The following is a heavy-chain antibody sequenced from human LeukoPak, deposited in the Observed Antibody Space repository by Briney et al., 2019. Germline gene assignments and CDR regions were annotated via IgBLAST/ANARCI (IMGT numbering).Heavy chain of an antibody. D-gene: IGHD5-12*01. CDR1: GYTFTSYY. Sequence: AAVKVSCKASGYTFTSYYMHSVRQAPGQGVECMGIINPSGGSTSYDQKFHGRATMTRDMSTSTVYMELSSLRSEDTAVYYCARDERVSGYYLFDYWGQGTLVTVSS. J-gene: IGHJ4*02. CDR2: INPSGGST. V-gene: IGHV1-46*01. CDR3: ARDERVSGYYLFDY.